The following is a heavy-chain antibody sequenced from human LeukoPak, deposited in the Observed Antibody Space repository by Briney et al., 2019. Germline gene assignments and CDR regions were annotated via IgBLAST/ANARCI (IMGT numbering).Heavy chain of an antibody. CDR2: INQSGST. CDR1: GGAFSGYY. J-gene: IGHJ4*02. CDR3: AREDRSCNNGVCHEGFDY. Sequence: SETLSLTCAVYGGAFSGYYWSWIRQPPGKGLEWIGEINQSGSTNYNPSLKSRVAISVDTSKNQFSLKLSFVTAADTAVYYCAREDRSCNNGVCHEGFDYWGQGTLVTVSS. V-gene: IGHV4-34*01. D-gene: IGHD2-8*01.